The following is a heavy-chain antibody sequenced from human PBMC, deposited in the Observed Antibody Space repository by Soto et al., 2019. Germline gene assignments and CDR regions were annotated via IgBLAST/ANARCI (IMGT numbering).Heavy chain of an antibody. D-gene: IGHD5-12*01. V-gene: IGHV1-18*01. CDR3: ARGQGDNGYDLQIDH. CDR1: GGTFSTHA. Sequence: ASVKVSCKASGGTFSTHAIIWVRQAPGQGLEWMGWISAFNGKTIYAQRFQGKFTMTTDTSATIAYMALRSLESDDTAVYYCARGQGDNGYDLQIDHWGQGTLVTVSS. J-gene: IGHJ4*02. CDR2: ISAFNGKT.